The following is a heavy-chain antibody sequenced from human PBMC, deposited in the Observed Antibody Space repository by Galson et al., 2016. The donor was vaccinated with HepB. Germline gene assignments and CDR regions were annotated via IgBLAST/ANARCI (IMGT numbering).Heavy chain of an antibody. V-gene: IGHV4-39*02. D-gene: IGHD2-2*01. CDR1: GDSISNINYY. CDR2: GFHSGSS. J-gene: IGHJ4*02. CDR3: ARLGSVVVVPAFDS. Sequence: ETLSLTCSASGDSISNINYYWAWIRQPPGKGLEWIGSGFHSGSSFYNPSLRSRVSISVDTSKNHFSLKVTSMTAEDTALYYCARLGSVVVVPAFDSWGQGTLVTVSA.